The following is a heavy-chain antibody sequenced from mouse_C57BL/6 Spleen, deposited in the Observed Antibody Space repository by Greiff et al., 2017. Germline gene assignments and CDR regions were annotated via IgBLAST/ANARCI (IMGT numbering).Heavy chain of an antibody. D-gene: IGHD3-2*02. V-gene: IGHV1-61*01. Sequence: QVQLQQPGAELVRPGSSVQLSCKASGYTFTSYWMAWVKQRPGQGLEWIGNIYPSDSETHYNQKFKDKATLTVDKSSSTAYMQLSSLTSEDSAVYYCARKGDSSGWFAYWGQGTLVTVSA. CDR3: ARKGDSSGWFAY. CDR2: IYPSDSET. CDR1: GYTFTSYW. J-gene: IGHJ3*01.